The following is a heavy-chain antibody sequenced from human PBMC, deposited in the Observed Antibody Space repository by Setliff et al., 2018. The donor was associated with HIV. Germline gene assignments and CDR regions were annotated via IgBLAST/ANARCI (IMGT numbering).Heavy chain of an antibody. D-gene: IGHD5-12*01. CDR2: IYTAGAI. CDR1: GGSISSGNYY. CDR3: ERGGQSSGYGIEL. J-gene: IGHJ4*02. Sequence: PSETLSLTCSVSGGSISSGNYYWGWTRQPAGKGLEWIGHIYTAGAIKYNPSLKSRITISVDKSKNQFSLKLNSVTAADTAMYYCERGGQSSGYGIELWGQGILVTVSS. V-gene: IGHV4-61*09.